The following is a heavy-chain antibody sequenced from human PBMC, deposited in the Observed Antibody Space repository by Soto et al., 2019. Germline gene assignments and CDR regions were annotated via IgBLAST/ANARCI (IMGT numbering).Heavy chain of an antibody. Sequence: EVQLLESGGGLVQPGGSLRLSCAASGFTFSSYAMSWVRQAPGKGLEWVSAISGSGGSTYYADSVKGRFTISRDNSKNTQYLQMNSLRAEDTAVYYCAKEADYYDSSGYYPASDYWGQGTLVTVSS. V-gene: IGHV3-23*01. D-gene: IGHD3-22*01. CDR3: AKEADYYDSSGYYPASDY. J-gene: IGHJ4*02. CDR1: GFTFSSYA. CDR2: ISGSGGST.